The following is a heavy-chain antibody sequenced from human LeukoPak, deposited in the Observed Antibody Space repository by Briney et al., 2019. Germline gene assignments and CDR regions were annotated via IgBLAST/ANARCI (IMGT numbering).Heavy chain of an antibody. D-gene: IGHD6-13*01. CDR1: GFTFTSYA. V-gene: IGHV3-23*01. CDR3: AKGGSSWSRFDY. J-gene: IGHJ4*02. Sequence: GGSLRLSCAASGFTFTSYAMGWVRQAPGKGLEWVSTISSSGESTYYAYSVKGRFTISIDNSKNTLYLQMSSLRAEDTAVYYCAKGGSSWSRFDYWGQGTLVTVSS. CDR2: ISSSGEST.